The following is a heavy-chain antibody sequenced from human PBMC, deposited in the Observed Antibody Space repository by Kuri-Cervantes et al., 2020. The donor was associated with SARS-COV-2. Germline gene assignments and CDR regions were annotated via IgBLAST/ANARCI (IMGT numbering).Heavy chain of an antibody. J-gene: IGHJ4*02. D-gene: IGHD5-18*01. V-gene: IGHV4-39*01. CDR1: GGSISSSSYY. CDR2: IYYSGST. Sequence: SETLSLTCTVSGGSISSSSYYWGWIRQPPGKGLEWIGSIYYSGSTYYNPSLKSRVTISVDTSKNQFSLKLSSVTAADTAEYYCARRGYSYGSGDGDYWGQGTLVTVSS. CDR3: ARRGYSYGSGDGDY.